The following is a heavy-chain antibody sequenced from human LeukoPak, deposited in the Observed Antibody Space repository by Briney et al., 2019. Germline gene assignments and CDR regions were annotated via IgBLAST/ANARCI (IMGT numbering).Heavy chain of an antibody. D-gene: IGHD3-22*01. J-gene: IGHJ6*02. Sequence: GGSLRLSCAASGFTFSSYGMLWVRQAPGKGLEWVADIWYDGSNKYYADSVKGRFTISRDNSKNALYLQMNSLRAEDTAVYYCARDHYYDSSGLLVGMDVWGQGTTVTVSS. V-gene: IGHV3-33*01. CDR3: ARDHYYDSSGLLVGMDV. CDR2: IWYDGSNK. CDR1: GFTFSSYG.